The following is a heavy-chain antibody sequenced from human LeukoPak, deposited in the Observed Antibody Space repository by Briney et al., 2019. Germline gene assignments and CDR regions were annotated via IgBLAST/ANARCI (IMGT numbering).Heavy chain of an antibody. Sequence: SETLSLTCTVSGGSISSSSYYWGWIRQPPGKGLEWIGSIYYSGSTYYNPSLKSRVTISVDTSKNQFSLKLSSVTAADTAVYYCASSGYVWGSYRPLDYWGQGTLVTVSS. V-gene: IGHV4-39*01. CDR3: ASSGYVWGSYRPLDY. CDR1: GGSISSSSYY. J-gene: IGHJ4*02. D-gene: IGHD3-16*02. CDR2: IYYSGST.